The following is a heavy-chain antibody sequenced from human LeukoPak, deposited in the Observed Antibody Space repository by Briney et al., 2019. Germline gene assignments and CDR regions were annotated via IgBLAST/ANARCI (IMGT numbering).Heavy chain of an antibody. D-gene: IGHD3-9*01. V-gene: IGHV1-69*05. CDR3: AREGSYDILTGYPKGYYFDY. J-gene: IGHJ4*02. CDR1: GGTFSSYA. Sequence: ASVKVSCKASGGTFSSYAISWVRQAPGQGLEWMGGIIPIFGTANYAQKFQGRVTITTDESTSTAYMELSSLRSEDTAVYYCAREGSYDILTGYPKGYYFDYWGQGTLVTVSS. CDR2: IIPIFGTA.